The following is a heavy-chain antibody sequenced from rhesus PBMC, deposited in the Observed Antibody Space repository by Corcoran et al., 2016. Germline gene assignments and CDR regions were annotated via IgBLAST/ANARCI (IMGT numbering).Heavy chain of an antibody. CDR1: GYSISSGYY. CDR3: ARRRSSYGFCDY. J-gene: IGHJ4*01. D-gene: IGHD6-43*01. CDR2: ISGSSGSH. Sequence: QVQLQESGPGLVKPSETLSLTCAVSGYSISSGYYWGWIRQPPGKGLEYIGYISGSSGSHYSNPSLKSRVTISKDTSKNQFSLKLSSVTAADTAVYYCARRRSSYGFCDYWGQGVLVTVSS. V-gene: IGHV4-99*01.